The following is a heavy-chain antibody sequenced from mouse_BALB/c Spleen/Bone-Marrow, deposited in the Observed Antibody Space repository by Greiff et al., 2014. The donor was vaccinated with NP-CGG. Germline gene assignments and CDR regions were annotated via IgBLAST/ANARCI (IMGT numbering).Heavy chain of an antibody. CDR3: ARRERTGMNY. V-gene: IGHV1-74*01. CDR2: IHPSDSDT. J-gene: IGHJ2*01. CDR1: GYSFTSYW. D-gene: IGHD4-1*01. Sequence: QVQLQQSGAELVRPGASVKLSCKASGYSFTSYWMHWVKQRPGQGLEWIGMIHPSDSDTRLNQKFKDKATLTVDKSSSTAYMQLSSPTSEDSAVYYCARRERTGMNYWGQGTTLTVSS.